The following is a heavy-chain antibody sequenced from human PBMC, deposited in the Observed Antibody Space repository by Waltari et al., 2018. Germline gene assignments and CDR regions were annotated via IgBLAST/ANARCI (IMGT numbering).Heavy chain of an antibody. CDR2: IYHGGNT. J-gene: IGHJ1*01. Sequence: QVQLQESGPALVKPSETLSLTCTDSGYSISSGYYWGWIRQPPGKGLEWTGSIYHGGNTYYNPSLKSRVTISVDTSKNLFSLKLRSVTAADTAVYYCARVGYCSGGSCYLEYFQEWGQGTLVTVSS. CDR3: ARVGYCSGGSCYLEYFQE. V-gene: IGHV4-38-2*02. CDR1: GYSISSGYY. D-gene: IGHD2-15*01.